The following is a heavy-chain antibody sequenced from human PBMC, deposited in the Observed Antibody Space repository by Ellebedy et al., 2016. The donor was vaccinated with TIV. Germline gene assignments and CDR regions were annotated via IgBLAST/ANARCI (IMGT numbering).Heavy chain of an antibody. Sequence: GGSLRLSXAASGFTFSSYSMNWVRQAPGKGLEWVSYISSSSSTIYYADSVKGRFTISRDNAKNSLYLQMNSLRDEDTAVYYCARAAGNCSSTSCFFDYWGQGTLVTVSS. J-gene: IGHJ4*02. V-gene: IGHV3-48*02. D-gene: IGHD2-2*01. CDR3: ARAAGNCSSTSCFFDY. CDR1: GFTFSSYS. CDR2: ISSSSSTI.